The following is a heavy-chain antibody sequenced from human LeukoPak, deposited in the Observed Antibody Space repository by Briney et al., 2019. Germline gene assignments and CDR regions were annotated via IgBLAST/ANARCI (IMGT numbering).Heavy chain of an antibody. J-gene: IGHJ6*02. D-gene: IGHD3-3*01. V-gene: IGHV1-8*01. CDR2: MNPNSGNT. CDR1: GYTFTSYD. CDR3: ARVGHYDFWGSTYYYYGIDV. Sequence: ASVKVSCKASGYTFTSYDINWVRQATGQGLEWMGWMNPNSGNTGYAQKFQGRVTMTRNTSISTAYMELSSLRSEDTAVYYCARVGHYDFWGSTYYYYGIDVWGQGTTVTVSS.